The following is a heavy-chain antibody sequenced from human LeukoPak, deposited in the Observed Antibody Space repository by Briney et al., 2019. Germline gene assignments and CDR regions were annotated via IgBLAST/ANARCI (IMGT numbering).Heavy chain of an antibody. CDR3: ARGGQGDGYSADEAFDF. J-gene: IGHJ3*01. Sequence: GGSLRLSCAASGFTFSSYSMNWVRQAPGKGLEWVSYISSSSSTIYYADSVKGRFTISRDNAKNSLYLQMNSLRAEDTAVYYCARGGQGDGYSADEAFDFWGQGTMVTVSS. CDR1: GFTFSSYS. CDR2: ISSSSSTI. V-gene: IGHV3-48*01. D-gene: IGHD5-24*01.